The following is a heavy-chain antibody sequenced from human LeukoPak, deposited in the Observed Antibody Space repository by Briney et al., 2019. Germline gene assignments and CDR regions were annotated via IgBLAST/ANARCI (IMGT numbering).Heavy chain of an antibody. D-gene: IGHD5-24*01. Sequence: GGSLRLSCAASGFTVSSNYMSWVRQAPGKGLEWVSVIYSGGSTYYADSVKGRFTISRDNSKNTLYLQMNSLRAEDTAVYYCAKVMATIPLDAFDIWGQGTMVTVSS. V-gene: IGHV3-66*01. J-gene: IGHJ3*02. CDR1: GFTVSSNY. CDR3: AKVMATIPLDAFDI. CDR2: IYSGGST.